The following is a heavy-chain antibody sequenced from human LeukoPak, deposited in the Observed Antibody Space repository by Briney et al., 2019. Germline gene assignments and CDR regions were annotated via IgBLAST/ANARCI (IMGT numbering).Heavy chain of an antibody. D-gene: IGHD3-10*01. Sequence: GASVKVSCKASGYTFTSYGISWVRQAPGQGLEWMGWISAYNGNTSYAQKLQGRVTMTTDTSTSTAYMELRSLRSDDTAVYYCARVGLPYYYGSGSPYYFDYWGQGTLVTVSS. J-gene: IGHJ4*02. CDR1: GYTFTSYG. V-gene: IGHV1-18*01. CDR2: ISAYNGNT. CDR3: ARVGLPYYYGSGSPYYFDY.